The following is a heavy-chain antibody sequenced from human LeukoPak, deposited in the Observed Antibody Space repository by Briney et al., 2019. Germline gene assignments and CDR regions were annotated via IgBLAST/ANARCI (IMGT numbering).Heavy chain of an antibody. D-gene: IGHD3-9*01. J-gene: IGHJ4*02. Sequence: ASVKVSCKASGYTFTSYGISWVRQAPGQGLEWMGWISAYNGNTNYAQKLQGRVTMTTDTSTSTAYMELRSLRSDDTAVYYCARDVHDILTSLTPFIDYWGQGTLVTVSS. CDR3: ARDVHDILTSLTPFIDY. CDR2: ISAYNGNT. CDR1: GYTFTSYG. V-gene: IGHV1-18*01.